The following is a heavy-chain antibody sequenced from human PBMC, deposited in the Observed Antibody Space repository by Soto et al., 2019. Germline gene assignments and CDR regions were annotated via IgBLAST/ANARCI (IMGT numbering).Heavy chain of an antibody. CDR3: VRVDPSDSAWLPGDY. D-gene: IGHD3-22*01. CDR2: FETGGNGGLT. CDR1: GFTFSSYS. Sequence: EVQLLESGGGLEQPGGSLRLSCAASGFTFSSYSMSWVRQAPGKGLEWVSGFETGGNGGLTYYADSVKGRFTISRDNSKNTLYLQMHSLRADDTAVYYCVRVDPSDSAWLPGDYWGQGTLVTVAS. V-gene: IGHV3-23*01. J-gene: IGHJ4*02.